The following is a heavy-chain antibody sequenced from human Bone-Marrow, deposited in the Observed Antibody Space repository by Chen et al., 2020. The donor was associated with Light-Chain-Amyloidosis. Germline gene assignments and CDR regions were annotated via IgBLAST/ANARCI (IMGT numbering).Heavy chain of an antibody. J-gene: IGHJ5*02. V-gene: IGHV4-30-4*01. D-gene: IGHD3-3*01. CDR3: ARDQEISSFGVGLDP. CDR1: GASIGNGDYY. CDR2: IYYSEHT. Sequence: QVQLLESGPGLVKPSQTLSLTCTVSGASIGNGDYYWNWIRQPPGKGLGWIGYIYYSEHTYITPALKSRVNISMDTSKNHCSLKLSSVTAADTALYYCARDQEISSFGVGLDPWGQGTLVIVSS.